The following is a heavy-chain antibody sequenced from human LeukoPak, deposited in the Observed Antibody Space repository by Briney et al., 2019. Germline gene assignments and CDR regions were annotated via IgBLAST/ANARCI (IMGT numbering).Heavy chain of an antibody. J-gene: IGHJ4*02. V-gene: IGHV4-4*07. CDR3: ARSPDNEYYYDSSGRLYFDY. Sequence: PSETLSLTCTVSGGSISSYYWSWIRRPAGKGLEWIGRIYTSGSTNYNPSLKGRVTMSVDTSKNQFSLKLSSVTAADTAVYYCARSPDNEYYYDSSGRLYFDYWGQGTLVTVSS. CDR2: IYTSGST. CDR1: GGSISSYY. D-gene: IGHD3-22*01.